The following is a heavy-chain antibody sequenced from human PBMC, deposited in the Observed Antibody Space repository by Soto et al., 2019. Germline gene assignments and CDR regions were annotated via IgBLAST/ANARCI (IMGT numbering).Heavy chain of an antibody. V-gene: IGHV2-5*02. D-gene: IGHD5-12*01. J-gene: IGHJ4*02. Sequence: QITLKESGPTLVKPTQPLTLTCSFSGFSLSTRGVGVGRIRQPTGKALEWLALIFWDDDKWYSPALRSRLTIAEDASKNQVVLAMTNMHPVDTATYYCSHRSRGYAYYFDPWGQGTLVTVSS. CDR2: IFWDDDK. CDR3: SHRSRGYAYYFDP. CDR1: GFSLSTRGVG.